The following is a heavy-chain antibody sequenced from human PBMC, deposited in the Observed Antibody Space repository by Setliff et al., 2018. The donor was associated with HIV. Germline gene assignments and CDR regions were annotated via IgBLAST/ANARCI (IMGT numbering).Heavy chain of an antibody. CDR3: ARVERRITIFGVVIPPHDWFDP. V-gene: IGHV5-51*01. CDR1: GYSFTSYW. Sequence: GESLKISCKGSGYSFTSYWIGWVRQMPGKGLEWMGIIHPGDSDTRYSPSFQGQVTISADKSISTAYLQWSSLKASDTAMYYCARVERRITIFGVVIPPHDWFDPWGQGTLVTVSS. J-gene: IGHJ5*02. D-gene: IGHD3-3*01. CDR2: IHPGDSDT.